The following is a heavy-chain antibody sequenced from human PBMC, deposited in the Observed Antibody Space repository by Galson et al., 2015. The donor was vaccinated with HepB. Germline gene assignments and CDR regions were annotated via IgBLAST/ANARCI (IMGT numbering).Heavy chain of an antibody. CDR3: ARGGYYGSGSYHGIRWFDP. D-gene: IGHD3-10*01. V-gene: IGHV1-18*01. J-gene: IGHJ5*02. CDR1: GYTFTSYG. CDR2: ISAYNGNT. Sequence: SVKVSCKASGYTFTSYGISWVRQAPGQGLEWMGWISAYNGNTNYAQKLQGRVNMTTDTSTSTAYMELRSLRSDDTAVYYCARGGYYGSGSYHGIRWFDPWGQGTLVTVSS.